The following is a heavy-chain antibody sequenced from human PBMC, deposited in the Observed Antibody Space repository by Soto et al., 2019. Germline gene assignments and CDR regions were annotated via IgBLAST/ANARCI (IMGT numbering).Heavy chain of an antibody. Sequence: PGGSLRLSCAASGFTFSSYGMHWVRQAPGKGLEWVAVIWYDGSNKYYADSVKGRFTISRDNSKNTLYLQMNSLRAEDTAVYYWGRDEGSRGWYPKNWFDPWGQETLVTVSS. D-gene: IGHD6-19*01. J-gene: IGHJ5*02. CDR2: IWYDGSNK. CDR3: GRDEGSRGWYPKNWFDP. CDR1: GFTFSSYG. V-gene: IGHV3-33*01.